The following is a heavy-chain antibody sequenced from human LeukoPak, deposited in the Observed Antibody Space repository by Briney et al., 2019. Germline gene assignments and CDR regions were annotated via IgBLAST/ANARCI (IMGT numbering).Heavy chain of an antibody. CDR1: GYTFTGYY. V-gene: IGHV1-2*02. D-gene: IGHD3-22*01. Sequence: ASVKVSCKASGYTFTGYYMHWVRQAPGQGLEWMGWINPIRGVTNYAQDFHGRVTMTRDTSINTAYMELSRLRSDDTAVYYCARVTGYYYESTGYYHHAFDIWGQGTMVTVSS. CDR3: ARVTGYYYESTGYYHHAFDI. J-gene: IGHJ3*02. CDR2: INPIRGVT.